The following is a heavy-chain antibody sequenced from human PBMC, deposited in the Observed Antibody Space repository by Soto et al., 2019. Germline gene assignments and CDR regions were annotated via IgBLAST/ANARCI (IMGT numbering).Heavy chain of an antibody. CDR2: INHSGST. Sequence: QVQLQQWGAGLLKPSETLSLTCAVYGGSFSGYYWSWIRQPPGKGLEWIGEINHSGSTNYNPSLMSRVTISVDTSKNQFSLKLSSVTAADTAVYYCARGRWFGELLYFDYWGQGTLVTVSS. CDR3: ARGRWFGELLYFDY. V-gene: IGHV4-34*01. J-gene: IGHJ4*02. CDR1: GGSFSGYY. D-gene: IGHD3-10*01.